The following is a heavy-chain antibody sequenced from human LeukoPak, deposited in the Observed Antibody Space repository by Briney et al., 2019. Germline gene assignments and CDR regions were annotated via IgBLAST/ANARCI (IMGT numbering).Heavy chain of an antibody. Sequence: PGGSLRLSCAASGFTFDNYVMAWFRQAPGKGLEWVSTISALFPNTYSADSVKGRFTISRDNSKSTLYLQMNSLRAEDTAIYYCAKDLSSGSGRAGNMDVWGKGTTVTVSS. V-gene: IGHV3-23*01. CDR3: AKDLSSGSGRAGNMDV. CDR2: ISALFPNT. D-gene: IGHD3-10*01. CDR1: GFTFDNYV. J-gene: IGHJ6*03.